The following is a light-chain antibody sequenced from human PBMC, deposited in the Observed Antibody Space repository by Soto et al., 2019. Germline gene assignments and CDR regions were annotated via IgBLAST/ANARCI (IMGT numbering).Light chain of an antibody. CDR1: TSDIGSYNL. CDR3: SSYAGSSTYV. J-gene: IGLJ1*01. V-gene: IGLV2-23*01. Sequence: QSALTQPASVSGSPGQSITISCTGTTSDIGSYNLVSWYQLHPDKAPKLMIYEGSKRPSGVSNRFSGSKSGNTASLTISGLQAEDEADYYCSSYAGSSTYVFGTGTKLTVL. CDR2: EGS.